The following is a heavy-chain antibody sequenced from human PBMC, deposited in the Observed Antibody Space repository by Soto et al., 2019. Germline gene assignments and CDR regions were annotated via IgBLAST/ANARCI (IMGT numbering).Heavy chain of an antibody. Sequence: GGSLRLSCAASGFTFSNSWINWVRQAPGKGLEWVGRIKSKTDGGTTDYAAPVKGRFAISRDDSKNILYLQMNSLKIEDTAVYYCPTVSYSTMTIARFDSWGHGTLVTVPS. D-gene: IGHD3-22*01. J-gene: IGHJ4*01. CDR2: IKSKTDGGTT. CDR1: GFTFSNSW. CDR3: PTVSYSTMTIARFDS. V-gene: IGHV3-15*07.